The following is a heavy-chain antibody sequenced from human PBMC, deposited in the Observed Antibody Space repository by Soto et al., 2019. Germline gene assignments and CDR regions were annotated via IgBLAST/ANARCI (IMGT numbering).Heavy chain of an antibody. V-gene: IGHV1-69*12. Sequence: QVQLVQSGAEVKKPGSSVKVSCKASGGTFSSYAISWVRQAPGQGLEWMGGIIPIFGTANYAQKFQGRVTITADESTCTAYMELSSLRSEDTAESYCARASSMWYGGIGFDYWGQGTLVNVSS. D-gene: IGHD2-15*01. CDR3: ARASSMWYGGIGFDY. J-gene: IGHJ4*02. CDR2: IIPIFGTA. CDR1: GGTFSSYA.